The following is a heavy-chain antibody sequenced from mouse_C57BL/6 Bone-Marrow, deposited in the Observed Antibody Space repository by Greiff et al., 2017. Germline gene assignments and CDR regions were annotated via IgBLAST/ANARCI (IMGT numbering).Heavy chain of an antibody. V-gene: IGHV7-3*01. CDR1: GFTFTDYY. Sequence: EVKLVESGGGLVQPGGSLSLSCAVSGFTFTDYYMSWVRQPPGKALEWLGFIRNKANGYTTEYSTSVKSPFTISRDNSKSILYLQMNALRAEDRATYYCARYKSWKHYMDYWGQGTTLTVSS. J-gene: IGHJ2*01. CDR3: ARYKSWKHYMDY. CDR2: IRNKANGYTT.